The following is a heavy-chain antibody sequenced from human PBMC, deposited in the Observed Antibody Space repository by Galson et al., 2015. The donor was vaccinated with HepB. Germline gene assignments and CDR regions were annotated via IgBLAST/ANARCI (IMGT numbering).Heavy chain of an antibody. CDR2: KKDGTQR. V-gene: IGHV3-7*01. Sequence: KKDGTQRNYVDSVKGRXTISRDNAKQSLYLQMDGLRAEDTAIYYCYVGHYFNSWGQGTLVTVSS. J-gene: IGHJ4*02. D-gene: IGHD3-16*01. CDR3: YVGHYFNS.